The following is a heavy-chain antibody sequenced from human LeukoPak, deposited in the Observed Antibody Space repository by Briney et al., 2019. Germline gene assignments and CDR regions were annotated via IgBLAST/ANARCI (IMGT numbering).Heavy chain of an antibody. D-gene: IGHD1-26*01. CDR2: IYYSGST. V-gene: IGHV4-59*01. Sequence: SETLSVTYTVSGGSISSYYWSWIRQPPGKGLEWIGYIYYSGSTNYNPSLKSRVTISVDASKNQFSLKLSSVTAADTAVYYCARTVSGSYYVFDYWGQGTLVTVSS. CDR1: GGSISSYY. CDR3: ARTVSGSYYVFDY. J-gene: IGHJ4*02.